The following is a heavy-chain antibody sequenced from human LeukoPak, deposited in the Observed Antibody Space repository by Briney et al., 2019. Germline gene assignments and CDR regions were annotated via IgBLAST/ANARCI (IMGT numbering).Heavy chain of an antibody. CDR1: GGSISQFY. CDR2: ISDSGRT. D-gene: IGHD3-22*01. CDR3: ARRRRYYYDNSGYYFDH. J-gene: IGHJ4*02. V-gene: IGHV4-4*09. Sequence: PSETLSLTCTVSGGSISQFYWTWIRQPPGKGLEWIGYISDSGRTIYNPSVKSRVTISVDMSENQFSLNVTSVTAADTAVYYCARRRRYYYDNSGYYFDHWGPGTLVTVSS.